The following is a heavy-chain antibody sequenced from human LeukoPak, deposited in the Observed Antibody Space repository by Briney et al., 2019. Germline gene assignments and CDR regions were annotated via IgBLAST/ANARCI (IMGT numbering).Heavy chain of an antibody. V-gene: IGHV1-3*01. CDR2: INAGNGNT. CDR3: ARDSGSLTRDDAFDI. CDR1: GYSFTSYA. D-gene: IGHD7-27*01. Sequence: ASVTVSCKAFGYSFTSYAMHWVRQAPGQRLEWMGWINAGNGNTKYSQKFQGRVTITRDTSASTAYMELSSLRSEDTAVYYCARDSGSLTRDDAFDIWGQGTMVTVSS. J-gene: IGHJ3*02.